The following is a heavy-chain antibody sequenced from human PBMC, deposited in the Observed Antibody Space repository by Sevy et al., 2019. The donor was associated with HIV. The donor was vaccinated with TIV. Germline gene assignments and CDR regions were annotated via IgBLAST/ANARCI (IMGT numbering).Heavy chain of an antibody. CDR3: AKRGGHYDLGMDV. D-gene: IGHD3-3*01. J-gene: IGHJ6*02. CDR2: ISSSGSTI. V-gene: IGHV3-48*03. Sequence: GGSLRLSCAASGFTFSSFEMTWVRQAPGKGLERVSYISSSGSTIYYTNSVKGRFTISRDNAKNSLYLQMNSLRAEDTAVYYCAKRGGHYDLGMDVWGQGTTVTVSS. CDR1: GFTFSSFE.